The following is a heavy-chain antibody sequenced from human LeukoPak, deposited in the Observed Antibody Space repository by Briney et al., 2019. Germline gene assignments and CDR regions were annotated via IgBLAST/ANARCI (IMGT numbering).Heavy chain of an antibody. Sequence: SETLSLTCTVSDYSISSGYGYYWGWIRQPPGKGLEWIGNIYHSGITYYNHFNSSLKSRVTISIDTSKNQFSLKMSSVTAADTAVYYCARMTSSGWYAAGYYFDYWGQGTLVTVSS. J-gene: IGHJ4*02. V-gene: IGHV4-38-2*02. CDR1: DYSISSGYGYY. D-gene: IGHD6-19*01. CDR3: ARMTSSGWYAAGYYFDY. CDR2: IYHSGIT.